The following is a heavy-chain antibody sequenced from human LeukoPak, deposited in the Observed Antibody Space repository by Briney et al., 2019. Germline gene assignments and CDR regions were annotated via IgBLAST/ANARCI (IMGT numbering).Heavy chain of an antibody. CDR1: GGSISSSSY. CDR2: ISGSGTI. CDR3: ARDSGTTGEVKFDP. D-gene: IGHD3-10*01. J-gene: IGHJ5*02. V-gene: IGHV4-61*02. Sequence: SETLSLTCTVSGGSISSSSYWSWIWQPAGKGLEWIGRISGSGTITYNPALQGRLTISIDTSKNQFSLKLMSVTAADTAVYYCARDSGTTGEVKFDPWGQGTLVTVSS.